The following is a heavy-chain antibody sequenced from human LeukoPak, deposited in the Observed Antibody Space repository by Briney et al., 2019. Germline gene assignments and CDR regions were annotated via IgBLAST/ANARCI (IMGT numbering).Heavy chain of an antibody. Sequence: PSETLSLTCAVYGGSFSGYYWSWIRQPPGKGLEWIGEINHSGSTNYNPSLKSRVTISVDTSKNQFSLKLSSVTAADTAVYYCARGRRVVVINPKYNWFDPWGQGTLVTVSS. CDR1: GGSFSGYY. D-gene: IGHD3-22*01. CDR2: INHSGST. V-gene: IGHV4-34*01. J-gene: IGHJ5*02. CDR3: ARGRRVVVINPKYNWFDP.